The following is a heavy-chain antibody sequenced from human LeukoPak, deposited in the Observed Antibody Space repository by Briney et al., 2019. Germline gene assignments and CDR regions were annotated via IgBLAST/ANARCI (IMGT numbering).Heavy chain of an antibody. J-gene: IGHJ3*02. CDR2: IYTSGST. Sequence: SETLSLTCTVSGGSISSSSYYWGWIRQPAGKGLEWIGRIYTSGSTNYNPSLKSRVTMSVDTSKNQFSLKLSSVTAADTAVYYCARDINLEITSAFDIWGQGTMVTVSS. CDR1: GGSISSSSYY. D-gene: IGHD1-1*01. CDR3: ARDINLEITSAFDI. V-gene: IGHV4-61*02.